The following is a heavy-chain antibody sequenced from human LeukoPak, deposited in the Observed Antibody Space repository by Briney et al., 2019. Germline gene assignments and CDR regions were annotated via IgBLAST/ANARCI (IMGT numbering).Heavy chain of an antibody. Sequence: GGSLRLSCAASGFTVSSNYMSWVRQAPGKGLEWVSVIYSGGSTYYADSVKGRFTISRDNSKNTLYLQMNSLRAEDTAVYYCARDQTDCSGGSCYWAYFDYWGQGTLVIVSS. CDR2: IYSGGST. V-gene: IGHV3-66*01. CDR3: ARDQTDCSGGSCYWAYFDY. J-gene: IGHJ4*02. D-gene: IGHD2-15*01. CDR1: GFTVSSNY.